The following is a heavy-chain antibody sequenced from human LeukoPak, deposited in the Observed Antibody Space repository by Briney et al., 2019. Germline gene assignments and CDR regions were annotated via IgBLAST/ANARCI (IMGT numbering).Heavy chain of an antibody. Sequence: ASVKVSCKASGYTFTGYYIHWLRQAPGQGLEWMGWINPHSGGTNYAQKFQGRVTMTRDTSINTAYMELSRLRSDDTAVYFCSRGAGGYSYGFDYWGQGTLVTVSS. CDR1: GYTFTGYY. CDR2: INPHSGGT. D-gene: IGHD5-18*01. J-gene: IGHJ4*02. CDR3: SRGAGGYSYGFDY. V-gene: IGHV1-2*02.